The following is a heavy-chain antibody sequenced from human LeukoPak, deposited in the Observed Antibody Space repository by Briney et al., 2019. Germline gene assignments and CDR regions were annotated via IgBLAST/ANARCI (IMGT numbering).Heavy chain of an antibody. CDR3: ARGEYSGGLYYDY. D-gene: IGHD6-19*01. V-gene: IGHV3-53*01. Sequence: GGSLRLSCAASGFTVSSKYMSWVRQAPGKGLEWVSVIYSGDSTYYADSVKGRFTISRDNSKNTLYLQMNSLRAEDTAVYYCARGEYSGGLYYDYWGQGTLVTVSS. CDR2: IYSGDST. J-gene: IGHJ4*02. CDR1: GFTVSSKY.